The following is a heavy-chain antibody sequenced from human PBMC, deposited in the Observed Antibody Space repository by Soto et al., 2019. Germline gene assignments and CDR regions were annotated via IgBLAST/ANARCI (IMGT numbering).Heavy chain of an antibody. CDR1: GFTFSSYA. V-gene: IGHV3-23*01. Sequence: SLRLSCAASGFTFSSYAMSWVRQSPGKGLEWVSVISDSGDNTYYADSVKGRFTISRDKSKNTVFLQMDSLGAEDTAVYYCVKEEYCSGGSCYDKPYLGQGTLVTVSS. J-gene: IGHJ4*02. D-gene: IGHD2-15*01. CDR3: VKEEYCSGGSCYDKPY. CDR2: ISDSGDNT.